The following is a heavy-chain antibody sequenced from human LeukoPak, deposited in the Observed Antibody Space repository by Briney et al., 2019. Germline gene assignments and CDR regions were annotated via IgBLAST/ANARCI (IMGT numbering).Heavy chain of an antibody. V-gene: IGHV4-34*01. CDR2: INHSGST. CDR3: ARATPGSYFDY. J-gene: IGHJ4*02. Sequence: SETLSLTCAVYGGSFSGYYWSWIRQPPGKGLEWIGEINHSGSTNYNPSLKSRVTISVDTSKNQFSLKLSSVTAADTAVYYCARATPGSYFDYWGQGTLVTVSS. D-gene: IGHD1-26*01. CDR1: GGSFSGYY.